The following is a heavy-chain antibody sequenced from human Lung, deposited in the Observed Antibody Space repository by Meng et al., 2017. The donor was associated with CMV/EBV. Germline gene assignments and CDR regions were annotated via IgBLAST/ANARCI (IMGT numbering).Heavy chain of an antibody. CDR3: ARDGDYCTDGTCYFDY. CDR1: GFTFSRYA. J-gene: IGHJ4*02. Sequence: SCAASGFTFSRYAMHWVRQAQGKGLEWVALMSFDGGNIQYTDSLKGRFTISRDNSKNVLYLEMNSLRLEDTAVYYCARDGDYCTDGTCYFDYWGQGKXVTVSS. D-gene: IGHD2-8*01. V-gene: IGHV3-30-3*01. CDR2: MSFDGGNI.